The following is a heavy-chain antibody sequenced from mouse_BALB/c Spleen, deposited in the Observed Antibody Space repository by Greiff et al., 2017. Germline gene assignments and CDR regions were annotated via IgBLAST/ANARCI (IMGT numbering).Heavy chain of an antibody. CDR2: IWSGGST. D-gene: IGHD2-10*01. CDR3: ARTAYYGNPRAMDY. V-gene: IGHV2-2*02. Sequence: VKLMESGPGLVQPSQSLSITCTVSGFSLTSYGVHWVRQSPGKGLEWLGVIWSGGSTDYNAAFISRLSISKDNSKSQVFFKMNSLQANDTAIYFCARTAYYGNPRAMDYWGQGTSVTVSS. CDR1: GFSLTSYG. J-gene: IGHJ4*01.